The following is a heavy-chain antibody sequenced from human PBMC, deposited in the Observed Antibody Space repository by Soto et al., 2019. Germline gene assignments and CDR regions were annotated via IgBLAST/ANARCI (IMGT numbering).Heavy chain of an antibody. CDR3: ARDGDIVVVPAFNVNYYGMDV. D-gene: IGHD2-2*01. V-gene: IGHV4-4*07. CDR2: IYTSGST. CDR1: GGSISSYY. Sequence: QVQLQESGPGLVKPSETLSLTCTVSGGSISSYYWSWIRQPAGKGLEWIGRIYTSGSTNYNPSLKSRVTMSVDTSKNQFSLKLSSVTAADTAVYYCARDGDIVVVPAFNVNYYGMDVWGQGTTVTVSS. J-gene: IGHJ6*02.